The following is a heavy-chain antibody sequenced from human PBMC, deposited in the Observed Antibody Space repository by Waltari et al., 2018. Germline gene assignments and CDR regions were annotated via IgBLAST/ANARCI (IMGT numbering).Heavy chain of an antibody. J-gene: IGHJ3*02. V-gene: IGHV4-38-2*02. CDR2: IYHSGST. D-gene: IGHD5-12*01. CDR3: AREGMSGYNRADAFDI. CDR1: GYSISSGHY. Sequence: QVQLQESGPGLVKPSETLSLTCAVSGYSISSGHYWGWIRQPPGKGLEWIGSIYHSGSTYYNPSLKSRVTISVDTSKNQFSLKLSSVTAADMAVYYCAREGMSGYNRADAFDIWGQGTMVTVSS.